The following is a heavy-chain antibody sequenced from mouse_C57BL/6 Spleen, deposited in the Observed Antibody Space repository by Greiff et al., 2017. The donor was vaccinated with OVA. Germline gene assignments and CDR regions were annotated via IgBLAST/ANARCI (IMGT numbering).Heavy chain of an antibody. Sequence: QVQLQQPGAELVRPGSSVKLSCKASGYTFTSYWMDWVKQRPGQGLEWIGNIYPSDSETHYNQKFKDKATLTVDKSSSTAYMQLSSLTSEDSAVYYGARYYYGSSSYWYFEVWGTGTTLTVSS. CDR1: GYTFTSYW. CDR3: ARYYYGSSSYWYFEV. D-gene: IGHD1-1*01. CDR2: IYPSDSET. V-gene: IGHV1-61*01. J-gene: IGHJ1*03.